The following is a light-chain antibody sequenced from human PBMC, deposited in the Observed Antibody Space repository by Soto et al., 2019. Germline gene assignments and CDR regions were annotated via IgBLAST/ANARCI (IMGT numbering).Light chain of an antibody. CDR1: QSVNSN. CDR2: GAS. Sequence: EKVMTQSPGTLSVSPRERATLSCRASQSVNSNLAWYQQKPGQSPRLLIYGASTRPTGIPARFSGSGSGTEFTLTISSLQSEDFAVYYCQQYNNWPFTFGPGTKVDIK. V-gene: IGKV3-15*01. J-gene: IGKJ3*01. CDR3: QQYNNWPFT.